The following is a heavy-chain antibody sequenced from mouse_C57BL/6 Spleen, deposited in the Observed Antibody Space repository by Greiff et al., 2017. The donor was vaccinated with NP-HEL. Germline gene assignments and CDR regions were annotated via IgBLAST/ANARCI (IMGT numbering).Heavy chain of an antibody. CDR1: GYAFSSSW. CDR3: AKTAQASYYLDY. V-gene: IGHV1-82*01. J-gene: IGHJ2*01. Sequence: VQLQQSGPELVKPGASVKISCKASGYAFSSSWMNWVKQRPGKGLEWIGRIYPGDGDTNYNGKVKGKATLTADKSSSTAYMQLSSRTSEDSAVYFWAKTAQASYYLDYWGQGTTRTVSS. D-gene: IGHD3-2*02. CDR2: IYPGDGDT.